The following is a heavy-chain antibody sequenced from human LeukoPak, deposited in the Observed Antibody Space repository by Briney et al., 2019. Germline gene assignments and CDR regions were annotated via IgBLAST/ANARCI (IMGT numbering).Heavy chain of an antibody. Sequence: GRSLRLSCAASGFTFSSYAMHWVRQAPGKGLEWVAVISYDGSNKYYADSVKGRFTISRDNSKNTLYLQMNSLRAEDTAVYHCARDVTDYGDYLDYWGQGTLVTVSS. CDR2: ISYDGSNK. V-gene: IGHV3-30-3*01. J-gene: IGHJ4*02. CDR3: ARDVTDYGDYLDY. D-gene: IGHD4-17*01. CDR1: GFTFSSYA.